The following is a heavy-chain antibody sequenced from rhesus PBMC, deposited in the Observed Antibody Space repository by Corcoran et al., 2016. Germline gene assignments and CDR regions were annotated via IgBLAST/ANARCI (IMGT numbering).Heavy chain of an antibody. D-gene: IGHD5-30*01. V-gene: IGHV1-200*01. J-gene: IGHJ3*01. CDR3: ARDGGYSNGRDAFDF. CDR1: GYPFTSYS. CDR2: NNPRNGNA. Sequence: QVQLVQSGAEVKNPGASVKVSCKASGYPFTSYSINWVRQAPGQGLEWMGRNNPRNGNAAEAKKVQGRGTMTRDTATSTAYMGLSSVTAADTAVYYCARDGGYSNGRDAFDFWGQGLRVTVSS.